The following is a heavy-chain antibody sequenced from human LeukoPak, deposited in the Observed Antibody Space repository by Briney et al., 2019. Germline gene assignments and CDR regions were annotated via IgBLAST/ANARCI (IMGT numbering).Heavy chain of an antibody. J-gene: IGHJ4*02. CDR2: IYTSGST. V-gene: IGHV4-4*07. CDR1: GGSISSYY. Sequence: LETLSLTCAVSGGSISSYYWSWIRQPAGKGLEWIGRIYTSGSTNYNPSLKSRVTMSVDTSKNQFSLKLSSVTAADTAVYYCARIDYGGNSGIFDYWGQGTLVTVSS. D-gene: IGHD4-23*01. CDR3: ARIDYGGNSGIFDY.